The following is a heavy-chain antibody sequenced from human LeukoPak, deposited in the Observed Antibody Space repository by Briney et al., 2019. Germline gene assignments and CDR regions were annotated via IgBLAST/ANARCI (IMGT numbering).Heavy chain of an antibody. V-gene: IGHV3-30*18. J-gene: IGHJ4*02. CDR3: AKADGGAFDY. Sequence: GGSLRLSCAASGSTFSSYGMHWVRQAPGKGLEWVAVISYDGSNKYYADSVKGRFTISRDNSKNALYLQINSLRAEDTAVYYCAKADGGAFDYWGQGTLVTVSS. CDR1: GSTFSSYG. D-gene: IGHD3-16*01. CDR2: ISYDGSNK.